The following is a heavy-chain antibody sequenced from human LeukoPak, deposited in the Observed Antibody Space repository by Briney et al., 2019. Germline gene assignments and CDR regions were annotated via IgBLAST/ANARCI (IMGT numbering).Heavy chain of an antibody. V-gene: IGHV7-4-1*02. CDR1: GYTFTSYA. D-gene: IGHD2/OR15-2a*01. Sequence: ASVKVSCKASGYTFTSYAMNWVRQAPGQGLEWMGWINTNTGNPTYAQGFTGRFVFSLDTSVSTAYLQISSLKAEDTAVYYCARGGGRYCDSVSRYSAYYFDYWGQGTLVTVSS. CDR3: ARGGGRYCDSVSRYSAYYFDY. J-gene: IGHJ4*02. CDR2: INTNTGNP.